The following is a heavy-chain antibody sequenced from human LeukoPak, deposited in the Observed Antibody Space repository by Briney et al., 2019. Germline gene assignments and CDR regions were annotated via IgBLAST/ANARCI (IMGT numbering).Heavy chain of an antibody. J-gene: IGHJ5*02. CDR3: ARDSRRCSSTSCYWGWFDP. CDR1: GGTFSSYA. Sequence: SVKVSCKASGGTFSSYAISWVRQAPGQGLEWMGGIIPIFGTANYAQKFQGRVTITADKSTCTAYMELSSLRSEDTAVYYCARDSRRCSSTSCYWGWFDPWGQGTLVTVSS. V-gene: IGHV1-69*06. CDR2: IIPIFGTA. D-gene: IGHD2-2*01.